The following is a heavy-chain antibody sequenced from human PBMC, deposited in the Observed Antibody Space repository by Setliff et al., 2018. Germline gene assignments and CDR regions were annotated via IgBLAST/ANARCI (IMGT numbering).Heavy chain of an antibody. CDR1: GGSINSGSYF. D-gene: IGHD1-1*01. Sequence: SETLSLTCTVSGGSINSGSYFWGWIRQPPGKGLEWIGRIHYTGNTYYNASLESRVTISVDTAQNQFSLSLSSVTAADTAVYYCARTGTYRYFDYWGQGTLVTVS. CDR2: IHYTGNT. J-gene: IGHJ4*02. CDR3: ARTGTYRYFDY. V-gene: IGHV4-39*01.